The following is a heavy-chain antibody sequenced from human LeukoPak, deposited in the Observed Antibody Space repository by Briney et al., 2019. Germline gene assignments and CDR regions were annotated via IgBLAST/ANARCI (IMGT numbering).Heavy chain of an antibody. J-gene: IGHJ4*02. CDR2: ISSSGSTI. V-gene: IGHV3-48*03. Sequence: PGGSLRLSCAASGFTFSSYEMNWVRQAPGKGLEWVSYISSSGSTIYYADSVKGRFTISRDNFKNTLYLQMNSLRADDTAVYYCAKDGGVWFGESNDYWGQGTLVTVPS. CDR1: GFTFSSYE. D-gene: IGHD3-10*01. CDR3: AKDGGVWFGESNDY.